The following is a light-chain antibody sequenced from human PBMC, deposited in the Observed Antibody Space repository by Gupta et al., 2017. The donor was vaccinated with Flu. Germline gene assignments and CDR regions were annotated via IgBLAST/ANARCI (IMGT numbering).Light chain of an antibody. CDR3: SSDTSTSTLYV. CDR1: SSHVGRTDS. Sequence: SALTPPASVSGSPRQPTIIPCTGTSSHVGRTDSVSWYQQHPDQAPKLIIFDMTSRPSGVASRFSGSKSGSTASLTIAGLQAEDESDYYCSSDTSTSTLYVFGTGTKVTGL. J-gene: IGLJ1*01. CDR2: DMT. V-gene: IGLV2-14*01.